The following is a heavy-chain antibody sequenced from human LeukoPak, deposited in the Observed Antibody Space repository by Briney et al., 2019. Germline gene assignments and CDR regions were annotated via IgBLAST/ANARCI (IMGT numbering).Heavy chain of an antibody. CDR1: GFIFDDYA. Sequence: PGMSLRLSCAASGFIFDDYAIHWVRQAPGEGLEWVSGISWNSGSIGYADSVKGRFTTSRDNAKTSLYLQMNSLRAEDTALYYCARAIGVTCISTSCYSFDYWGQGTLVTVSS. V-gene: IGHV3-9*01. CDR3: ARAIGVTCISTSCYSFDY. CDR2: ISWNSGSI. J-gene: IGHJ4*02. D-gene: IGHD2-2*02.